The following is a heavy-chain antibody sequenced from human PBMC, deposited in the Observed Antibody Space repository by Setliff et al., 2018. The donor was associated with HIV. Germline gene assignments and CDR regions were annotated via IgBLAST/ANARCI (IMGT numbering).Heavy chain of an antibody. D-gene: IGHD3-10*01. CDR2: SNPNSGDT. CDR1: GYTFSAYN. CDR3: ARGGYYTSGTWFDP. V-gene: IGHV1-2*02. J-gene: IGHJ5*02. Sequence: GASVKVSCKASGYTFSAYNMHWVRQAPGQGLEWMGWSNPNSGDTNYAQKFQGRVTLTRDTSITTAYMELRRLTSDDTAVYYCARGGYYTSGTWFDPWGQGTLVTVSS.